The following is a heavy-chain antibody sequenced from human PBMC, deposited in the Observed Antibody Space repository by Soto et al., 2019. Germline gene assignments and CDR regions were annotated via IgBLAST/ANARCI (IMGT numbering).Heavy chain of an antibody. CDR3: ARPAYCSSTSCYHFDY. CDR2: IDPSDSYT. D-gene: IGHD2-2*01. J-gene: IGHJ4*02. CDR1: GYSFTSYW. Sequence: HGESLKISCKGSGYSFTSYWISWVRQMPGKGLEWMGRIDPSDSYTNYSPSFQGHVTISADKSISTAYLQWSSLKASDTAMYYCARPAYCSSTSCYHFDYWGQGTLVTVSS. V-gene: IGHV5-10-1*01.